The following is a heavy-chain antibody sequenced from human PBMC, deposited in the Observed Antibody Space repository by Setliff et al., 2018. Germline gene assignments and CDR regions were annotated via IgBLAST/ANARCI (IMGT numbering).Heavy chain of an antibody. CDR1: GGSFSGYY. D-gene: IGHD5-12*01. CDR3: TRGPDGYTYQGAFDI. CDR2: INHSGST. Sequence: SETLSLTCAVYGGSFSGYYWSWIRQPPGKGLEWIGEINHSGSTNYNPSLKSRVPISVDTSKNQFSLKLSSVTAADTAVYYCTRGPDGYTYQGAFDIWGQGTMVTVSS. J-gene: IGHJ3*02. V-gene: IGHV4-34*01.